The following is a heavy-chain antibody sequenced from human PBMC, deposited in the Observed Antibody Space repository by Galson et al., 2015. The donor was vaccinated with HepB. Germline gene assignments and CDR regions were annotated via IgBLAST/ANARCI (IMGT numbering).Heavy chain of an antibody. CDR3: AREGRGYYDANGYYFDS. CDR1: GYTFTSYY. Sequence: SVKVSCKASGYTFTSYYMHWLRQAPGQGLEWMGIINTSDGDTRYAQRFQGRVTMTRDTSTSTVFMELSSLTSEDTAVYYCAREGRGYYDANGYYFDSWGQGTLVTVSS. J-gene: IGHJ4*02. V-gene: IGHV1-46*03. CDR2: INTSDGDT. D-gene: IGHD3-22*01.